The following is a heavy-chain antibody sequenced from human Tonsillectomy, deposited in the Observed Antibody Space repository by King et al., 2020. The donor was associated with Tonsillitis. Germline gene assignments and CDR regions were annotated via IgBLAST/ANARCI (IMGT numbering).Heavy chain of an antibody. Sequence: VQLVESGGGVVQPGRSLRLSCAASGFTFSSYGMHWVRPAPGKGLEWGAVVWYDGRNKYYADSVKGRFTISRDNSKNTLYLQMNSLRAEDTAVYYCARSYYDSSGYYLGDYWGQGTLVTVSS. CDR2: VWYDGRNK. D-gene: IGHD3-22*01. V-gene: IGHV3-33*08. CDR3: ARSYYDSSGYYLGDY. CDR1: GFTFSSYG. J-gene: IGHJ4*02.